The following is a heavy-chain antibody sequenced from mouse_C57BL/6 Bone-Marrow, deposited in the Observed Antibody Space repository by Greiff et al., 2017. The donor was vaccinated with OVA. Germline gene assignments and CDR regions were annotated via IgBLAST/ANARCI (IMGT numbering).Heavy chain of an antibody. CDR3: ASKSFITTVVADWYFDV. D-gene: IGHD1-1*01. J-gene: IGHJ1*03. CDR2: ISSGSSTI. V-gene: IGHV5-17*01. Sequence: EVHLVESGGGLVKPGGSLKLSCAASGFTFSDYGMHWVRQAPEKGLEWVAYISSGSSTIYYADTVKGRFTISRDNAKNTLFLQMTSLRSEDTAMYYCASKSFITTVVADWYFDVWGTGTTVTVSS. CDR1: GFTFSDYG.